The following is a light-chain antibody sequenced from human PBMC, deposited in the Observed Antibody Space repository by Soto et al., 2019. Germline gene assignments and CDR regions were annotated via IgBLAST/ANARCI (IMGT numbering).Light chain of an antibody. CDR3: SAYAGSKLWV. J-gene: IGLJ3*02. CDR2: EVS. V-gene: IGLV2-8*01. Sequence: QSALTQSPSASGSPGQSFTISCTGTSSDVGNYKYVSWYQQHPGKAPKLMIYEVSKRPSGVPDRFSGSKSGNTASLTVSGLQVEDESDYYCSAYAGSKLWVFGGVVHLTVL. CDR1: SSDVGNYKY.